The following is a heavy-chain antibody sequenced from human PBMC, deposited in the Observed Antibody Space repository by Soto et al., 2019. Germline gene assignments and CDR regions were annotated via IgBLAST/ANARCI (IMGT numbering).Heavy chain of an antibody. D-gene: IGHD1-26*01. CDR1: GFTFSSYG. CDR2: ISYDGSNK. CDR3: AKDQARYSGSFDY. J-gene: IGHJ4*02. Sequence: PGGSLRLSCAASGFTFSSYGMHWVRQAPGKGLEWVAVISYDGSNKYYADSVKDRFTISRDNSKNTLSLQLNSLRAEDTAVYYCAKDQARYSGSFDYWGQGT. V-gene: IGHV3-30*18.